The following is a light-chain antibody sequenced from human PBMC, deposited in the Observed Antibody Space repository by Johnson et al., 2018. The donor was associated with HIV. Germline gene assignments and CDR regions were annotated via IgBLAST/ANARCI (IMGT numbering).Light chain of an antibody. Sequence: QSVLSQPPSVSAAPGQTVTISCSGSSSNIGNNYVSWNQQLPGTAPKLLIYDNNKRPSGIPDRFSGSKSGTSATLGIAGLQTGDAADYYCGTWDGIRSGYVFGTGTKVTVL. CDR2: DNN. CDR3: GTWDGIRSGYV. V-gene: IGLV1-51*01. J-gene: IGLJ1*01. CDR1: SSNIGNNY.